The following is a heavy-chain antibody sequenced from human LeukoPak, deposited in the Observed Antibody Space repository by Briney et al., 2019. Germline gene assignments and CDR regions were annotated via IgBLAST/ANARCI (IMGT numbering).Heavy chain of an antibody. J-gene: IGHJ6*03. CDR1: GGTFSSYA. CDR3: ARDSLTAAGTKSNTDVYYYYMDV. D-gene: IGHD6-13*01. CDR2: IIPIFGTA. Sequence: ASVKVSCKASGGTFSSYAISWVRQAPGQGLEWMGGIIPIFGTANYAQKFQGRVTITADESTSTAYMELSCLRSEDTAVYYCARDSLTAAGTKSNTDVYYYYMDVWGKGTTVTVSS. V-gene: IGHV1-69*13.